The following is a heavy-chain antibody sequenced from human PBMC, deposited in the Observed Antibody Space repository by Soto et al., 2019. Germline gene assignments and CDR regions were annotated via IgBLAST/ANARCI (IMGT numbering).Heavy chain of an antibody. J-gene: IGHJ6*02. Sequence: SVKVSFKTSGFTFTRSAVQWVRQARGQLLEWIGWLVVDSGNTNYAQRFQERVSITRDMSTSTAYMELSSLRSEDTAVYYCATQGAIRGYYYGMDVWGQGTTVTVSS. CDR2: LVVDSGNT. V-gene: IGHV1-58*01. D-gene: IGHD2-2*02. CDR1: GFTFTRSA. CDR3: ATQGAIRGYYYGMDV.